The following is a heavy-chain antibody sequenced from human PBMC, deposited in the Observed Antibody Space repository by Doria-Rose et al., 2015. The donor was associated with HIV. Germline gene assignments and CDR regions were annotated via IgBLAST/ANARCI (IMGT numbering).Heavy chain of an antibody. CDR2: ITSSDTAI. D-gene: IGHD3-3*01. CDR1: GFTFSSYE. V-gene: IGHV3-48*03. J-gene: IGHJ6*02. CDR3: ARERVESDYYYYGMDV. Sequence: SCSASGFTFSSYEMNWVRQAPGKGLEWVSYITSSDTAIFYADSVKGRFTISRDNAKNSLYLQMNSLRIEDTAVYYCARERVESDYYYYGMDVWGQGTTVIVSS.